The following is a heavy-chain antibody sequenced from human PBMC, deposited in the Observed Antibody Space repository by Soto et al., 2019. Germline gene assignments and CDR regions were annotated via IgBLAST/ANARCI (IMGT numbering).Heavy chain of an antibody. CDR1: GYTFTGYA. Sequence: QVQLVQSGAEEKKPGASVKVSCKASGYTFTGYAMHWVRQAPGQRLEWMGWINAGNGNTKYSQKFQGRVTITRDTSASTAYMELSSLRSEDPAVYYCASAVAVPADFDYWGQGTLVTVSS. V-gene: IGHV1-3*05. D-gene: IGHD6-19*01. CDR3: ASAVAVPADFDY. J-gene: IGHJ4*02. CDR2: INAGNGNT.